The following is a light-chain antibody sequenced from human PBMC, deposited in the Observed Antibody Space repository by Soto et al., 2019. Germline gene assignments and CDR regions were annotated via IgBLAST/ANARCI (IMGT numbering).Light chain of an antibody. V-gene: IGLV2-23*02. J-gene: IGLJ1*01. CDR3: CSYAGISTFYV. CDR2: GVN. CDR1: SSDVGNYNL. Sequence: QSALTQPASVSGSPGQSITISCTGTSSDVGNYNLVSWYQQHPGKAPKLMIYGVNKRPSGVSNRFSGSKSGNTASLTISGLQAEDEADYYCCSYAGISTFYVFGTGTKVTV.